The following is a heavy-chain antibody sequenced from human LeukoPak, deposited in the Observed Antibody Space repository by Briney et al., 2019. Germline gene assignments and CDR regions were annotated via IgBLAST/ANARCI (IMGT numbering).Heavy chain of an antibody. J-gene: IGHJ4*02. D-gene: IGHD1-1*01. CDR1: GYTFTSYG. V-gene: IGHV1-18*01. CDR3: AGGWEYNLLDY. Sequence: ASVKVSCTASGYTFTSYGISWVRQAPGQGLEWMGWISAYNGNTNYAQKLHGRVTMTTDTSTSTAYMELRSLRSDDAAVYYCAGGWEYNLLDYWGQGTLVTVSS. CDR2: ISAYNGNT.